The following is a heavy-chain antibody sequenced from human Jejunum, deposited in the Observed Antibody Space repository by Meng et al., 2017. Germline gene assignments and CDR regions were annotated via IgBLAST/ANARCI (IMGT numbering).Heavy chain of an antibody. D-gene: IGHD3-22*01. CDR2: IYSGGRT. V-gene: IGHV4-39*07. CDR3: ARDYYDSSGVNWLDP. CDR1: GCSISSSGYY. J-gene: IGHJ5*02. Sequence: QLHKSGSGLVKPSETLSLTFRVSGCSISSSGYYWGWIRQPPGKGLEWIGNIYSGGRTCYNPSLKSRVTISIDTSKNQFSLSLTSVTAADTALYFCARDYYDSSGVNWLDPWGQGTLVTVSS.